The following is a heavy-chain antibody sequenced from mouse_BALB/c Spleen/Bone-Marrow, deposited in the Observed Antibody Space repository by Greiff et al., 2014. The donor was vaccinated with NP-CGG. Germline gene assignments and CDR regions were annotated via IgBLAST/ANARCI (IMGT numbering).Heavy chain of an antibody. J-gene: IGHJ4*01. CDR3: ARGGHDFSLDY. V-gene: IGHV1-69*01. CDR1: GYTFTDKW. Sequence: QVQLQQPWAEFVMPGASVKMSCKASGYTFTDKWMHWVKQRPGQGLEWIGAIDTSDSYINYNQKFKGKASLTVDASSSTAYMHLSSLTSDDSAVYYCARGGHDFSLDYWGQGTSVIVSS. D-gene: IGHD2-4*01. CDR2: IDTSDSYI.